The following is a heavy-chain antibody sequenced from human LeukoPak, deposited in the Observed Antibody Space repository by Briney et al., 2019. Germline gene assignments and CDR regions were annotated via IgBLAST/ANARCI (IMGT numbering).Heavy chain of an antibody. V-gene: IGHV4-4*07. CDR1: GGAINGYY. CDR3: ARGPTSVEFRNWYFDL. CDR2: IYYSGST. Sequence: SETLSLTCSVSGGAINGYYWSWIRRPAGKGLEWIGRIYYSGSTNYNPSLKSRVTMSVDTSKKQFSLTLSSMTAADTAVYYCARGPTSVEFRNWYFDLWGRGTLVTVSS. J-gene: IGHJ2*01. D-gene: IGHD1-1*01.